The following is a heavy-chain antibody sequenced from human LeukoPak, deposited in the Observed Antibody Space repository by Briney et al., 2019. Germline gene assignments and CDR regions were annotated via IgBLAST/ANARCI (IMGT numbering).Heavy chain of an antibody. Sequence: SETLSLTCAVSGYSISSGCYWAWIRQPPGKGLEWIGSIYHSGSTYYNPSLKSRVTISLDTSKNQFSLKLSSVTAADTAVYYCARDEDSSSWYGYWGQGILVTVSS. V-gene: IGHV4-38-2*02. CDR3: ARDEDSSSWYGY. J-gene: IGHJ4*02. D-gene: IGHD6-13*01. CDR1: GYSISSGCY. CDR2: IYHSGST.